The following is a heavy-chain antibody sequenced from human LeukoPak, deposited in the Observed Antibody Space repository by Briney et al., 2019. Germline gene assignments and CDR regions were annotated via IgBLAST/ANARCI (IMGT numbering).Heavy chain of an antibody. CDR3: ARVRRNSGNKYFDP. J-gene: IGHJ5*02. Sequence: PSETLSLTCSVSGGSISSYYWSWIRQPAGMGLEWIGRIYISGGTDYNPSLKSRLTISIDTSKNQFYLRLSSVTAADTAVYYCARVRRNSGNKYFDPWGQGTRVTVSS. D-gene: IGHD5-12*01. CDR2: IYISGGT. CDR1: GGSISSYY. V-gene: IGHV4-4*07.